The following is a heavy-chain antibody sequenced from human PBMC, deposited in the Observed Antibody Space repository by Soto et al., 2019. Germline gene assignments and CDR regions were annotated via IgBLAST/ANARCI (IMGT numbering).Heavy chain of an antibody. D-gene: IGHD3-10*01. CDR3: ARHDRITMVRGVTFDY. Sequence: SETLSLTCTVSGGSISSSSYYWGWIRQPPGKGLEWIGSIYYSGSTYYNPSLKSRVTISVDTSKNQFSLKLSSVTAADTAVYYCARHDRITMVRGVTFDYWDQGTLVTVSS. CDR1: GGSISSSSYY. V-gene: IGHV4-39*01. CDR2: IYYSGST. J-gene: IGHJ4*02.